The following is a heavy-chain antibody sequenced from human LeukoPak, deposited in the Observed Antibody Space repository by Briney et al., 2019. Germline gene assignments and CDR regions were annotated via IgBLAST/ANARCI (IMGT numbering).Heavy chain of an antibody. Sequence: SQTLSLTCTVSGGSISSGDYYWSWIRQPPGKGLEWIGYIYYSGSTYYNPSLKSRVTISVDTSKNQFSLKLSSVTAADTAVYYCARGPGFGRSYYYYYMDVWGKGTTVTVSS. CDR3: ARGPGFGRSYYYYYMDV. CDR2: IYYSGST. J-gene: IGHJ6*03. V-gene: IGHV4-30-4*08. D-gene: IGHD3-10*01. CDR1: GGSISSGDYY.